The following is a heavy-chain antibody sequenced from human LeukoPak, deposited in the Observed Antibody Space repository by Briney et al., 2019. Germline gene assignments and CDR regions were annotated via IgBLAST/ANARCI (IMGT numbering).Heavy chain of an antibody. Sequence: PSETLSLTCTVSGGSISSSSYYWGWIRQPPGKGLEWIGSIYYSGSTYYNPSLKSRVTISVDTSKNQFSLKLSSVTAADTAVYYCARVGLYCSGGSCYPDYFDYWGQGTLVTVSS. V-gene: IGHV4-39*07. D-gene: IGHD2-15*01. CDR2: IYYSGST. CDR1: GGSISSSSYY. CDR3: ARVGLYCSGGSCYPDYFDY. J-gene: IGHJ4*02.